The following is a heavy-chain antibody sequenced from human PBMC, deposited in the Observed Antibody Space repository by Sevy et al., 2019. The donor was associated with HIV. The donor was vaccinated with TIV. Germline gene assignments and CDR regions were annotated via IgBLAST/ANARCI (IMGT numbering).Heavy chain of an antibody. D-gene: IGHD3-10*01. CDR1: GFTFSDYY. Sequence: GGSLRLSCAASGFTFSDYYMSWIRQAPGKGLEWVSYISSSGSTIYYADSVKGRFTISRDNAKNSLYLQMNSLRAEDTAVHYCARDTWWFGELFGGGFDYWGQGTLVTVSS. J-gene: IGHJ4*02. CDR2: ISSSGSTI. CDR3: ARDTWWFGELFGGGFDY. V-gene: IGHV3-11*01.